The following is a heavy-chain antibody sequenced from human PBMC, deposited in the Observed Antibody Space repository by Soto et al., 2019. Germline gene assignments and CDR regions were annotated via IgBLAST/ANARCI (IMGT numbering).Heavy chain of an antibody. Sequence: QVQLQQWGAGLLKPSETLSLTCSIYGGSFSGYYWNWIRQPPGKGLEWMGEINHSGSTNYNPSLKSRVSISVATSKNQFSLKLTSVTAADTAVYYCARGKRGYFGYDNRADWFDPWGQGTLVTVSS. D-gene: IGHD5-12*01. J-gene: IGHJ5*02. CDR1: GGSFSGYY. CDR2: INHSGST. CDR3: ARGKRGYFGYDNRADWFDP. V-gene: IGHV4-34*02.